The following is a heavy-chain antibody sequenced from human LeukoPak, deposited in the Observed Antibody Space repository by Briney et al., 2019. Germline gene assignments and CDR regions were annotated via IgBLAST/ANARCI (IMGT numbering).Heavy chain of an antibody. Sequence: GGSLRLSCAASGFTFRSHWMSWVRQAPGKGLELVANMNQDGSEKYYVDSVKGRFTISRDNAKNSLFLQMNSLRAEDTATYYCARDHVVDGLVFDYWGQGTLVTVSS. CDR1: GFTFRSHW. CDR2: MNQDGSEK. V-gene: IGHV3-7*01. D-gene: IGHD2-15*01. J-gene: IGHJ4*02. CDR3: ARDHVVDGLVFDY.